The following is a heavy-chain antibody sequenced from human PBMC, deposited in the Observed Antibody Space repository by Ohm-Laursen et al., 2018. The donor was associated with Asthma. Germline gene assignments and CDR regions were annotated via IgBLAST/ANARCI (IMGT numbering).Heavy chain of an antibody. J-gene: IGHJ4*02. CDR3: ARDSWYDFWSGNEYFDY. CDR1: GFTFSSYW. CDR2: IKQDGREK. Sequence: SLRLSCAASGFTFSSYWMSWVRQAPGKGLEWVANIKQDGREKYYVDSVKGRFTISRDNAKNSLYLQMNSLRAEDTAVYYCARDSWYDFWSGNEYFDYWGQGTLVTVSS. V-gene: IGHV3-7*05. D-gene: IGHD3-3*01.